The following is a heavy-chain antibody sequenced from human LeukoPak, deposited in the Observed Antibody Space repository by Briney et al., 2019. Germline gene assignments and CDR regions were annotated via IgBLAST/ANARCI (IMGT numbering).Heavy chain of an antibody. J-gene: IGHJ4*02. Sequence: ASVKVSCKASGYTFTGYYMHWVRQAPGQGLEWMGWINPNSGGTNYAQKFQGRVTMTRDTSISTAYMELSSLRSEDTAVYYCARSYGSGFLNPFDYWGQGTLVTVSS. V-gene: IGHV1-2*02. CDR3: ARSYGSGFLNPFDY. CDR1: GYTFTGYY. D-gene: IGHD3-10*01. CDR2: INPNSGGT.